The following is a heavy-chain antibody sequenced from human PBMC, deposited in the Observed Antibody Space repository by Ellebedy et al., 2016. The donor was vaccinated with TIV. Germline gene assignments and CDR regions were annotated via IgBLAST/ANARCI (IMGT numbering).Heavy chain of an antibody. CDR1: GGSLSDNY. CDR2: LYYTGST. D-gene: IGHD3-10*01. Sequence: SETLSLTCAVSGGSLSDNYWTWIRQPPGEGLEWIGYLYYTGSTNYNPSLKSRVTISVNTPRNQFSLKLNSVTAADTAVYYCVSSVSVDAFDLWGQGTMVTVSS. J-gene: IGHJ3*01. CDR3: VSSVSVDAFDL. V-gene: IGHV4-59*01.